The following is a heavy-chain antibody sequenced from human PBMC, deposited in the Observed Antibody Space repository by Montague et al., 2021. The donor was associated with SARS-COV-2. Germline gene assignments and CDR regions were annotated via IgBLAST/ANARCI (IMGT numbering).Heavy chain of an antibody. V-gene: IGHV2-70*01. CDR2: IXXXXDX. Sequence: VKPTQTLTLTCTFSGFSLSTSGMCVSWIRQPPGKSLEWLALIXXXXDXYYSTSLKTRLTISKDTSKNQVVLTMPNMDPVDTATYYCARSHYDILTGYYTVFDYWGQGTLVTVSS. J-gene: IGHJ4*02. D-gene: IGHD3-9*01. CDR3: ARSHYDILTGYYTVFDY. CDR1: GFSLSTSGMC.